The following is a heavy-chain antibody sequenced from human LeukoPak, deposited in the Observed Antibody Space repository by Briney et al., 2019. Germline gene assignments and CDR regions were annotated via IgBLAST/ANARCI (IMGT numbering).Heavy chain of an antibody. CDR1: GVTFGKSA. V-gene: IGHV3-23*01. D-gene: IGHD1-26*01. CDR2: ISISGGSI. CDR3: AKFPGWEYMDV. J-gene: IGHJ6*03. Sequence: GGSLRLSCAASGVTFGKSAMSWVRQAPGKGLEWVTGISISGGSIHYAESVKGRFTVSRDNSKNTLSLQMNNLRADDTAVYYCAKFPGWEYMDVWGKGTTVTVSS.